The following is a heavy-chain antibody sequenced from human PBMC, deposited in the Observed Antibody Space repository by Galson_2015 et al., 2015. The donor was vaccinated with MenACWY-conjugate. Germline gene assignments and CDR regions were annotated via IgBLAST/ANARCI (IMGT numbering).Heavy chain of an antibody. J-gene: IGHJ3*02. D-gene: IGHD6-13*01. V-gene: IGHV5-51*01. CDR3: ARPPIAAAGGAFDI. CDR2: IYPADSDT. CDR1: GYNFFTYW. Sequence: QSGAEVKKPGESLKISCTGSGYNFFTYWIGWVRQMPGKGLEWMGIIYPADSDTRYSPSFQGQVTISADKSISTAYLQWSSLKASDTAMYYCARPPIAAAGGAFDIWGQGTMVTVSS.